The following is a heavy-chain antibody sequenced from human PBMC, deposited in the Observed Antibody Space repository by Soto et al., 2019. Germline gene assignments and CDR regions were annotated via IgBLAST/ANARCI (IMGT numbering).Heavy chain of an antibody. J-gene: IGHJ4*02. CDR3: ARGVSLSAYYFDY. CDR2: IYHSGST. Sequence: PSETLSLTCAVSGYSISSGYYWGWIRQPPGKGLEWIGSIYHSGSTYYNPSLKSRVTISVDTSKNQFSLKLSSVTAADTAVYYCARGVSLSAYYFDYWGQGTLVNVSS. D-gene: IGHD2-2*01. V-gene: IGHV4-38-2*01. CDR1: GYSISSGYY.